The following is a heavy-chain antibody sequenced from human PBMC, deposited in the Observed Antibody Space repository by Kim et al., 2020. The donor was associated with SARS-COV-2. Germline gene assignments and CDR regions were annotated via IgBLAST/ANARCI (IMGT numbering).Heavy chain of an antibody. V-gene: IGHV4-39*01. CDR2: IYYSGST. J-gene: IGHJ4*02. D-gene: IGHD3-16*01. CDR3: ARHNGDYEQIDY. Sequence: SETLSLTCTVSGGSISSSSYYWGWIRQPPGKGLEWIGSIYYSGSTYYNPSLKSRVTISVDTSKNQFSLKLSSVTAADTAVYYCARHNGDYEQIDYWGQGTLVTVSS. CDR1: GGSISSSSYY.